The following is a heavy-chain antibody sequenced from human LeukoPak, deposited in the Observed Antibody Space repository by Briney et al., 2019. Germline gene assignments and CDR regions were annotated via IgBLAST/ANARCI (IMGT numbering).Heavy chain of an antibody. Sequence: ASVTVSCTASGYTFTSYYMHWVRQAPGQGLEWVGIINPSGGSTSYAQKFQGRVTMTRDTSTSTVYMELSSLRSEDTAVYYCARELTPLWFGEKAFDYWGQGTLVTVSS. CDR3: ARELTPLWFGEKAFDY. CDR2: INPSGGST. CDR1: GYTFTSYY. J-gene: IGHJ4*02. D-gene: IGHD3-10*01. V-gene: IGHV1-46*01.